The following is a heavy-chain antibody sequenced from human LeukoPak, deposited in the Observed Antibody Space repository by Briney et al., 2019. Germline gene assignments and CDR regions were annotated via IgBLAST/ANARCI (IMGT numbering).Heavy chain of an antibody. D-gene: IGHD3-9*01. Sequence: GASVKVSCKASGYTFTGYYMHWVRQAPGQGLEWMGWINPNSGGTNYAQKFQGRVTMTGDTSISTAYMELRRLRSDDTAVYYCAYTRDDILTGYPIDYWGQGTLVTASS. J-gene: IGHJ4*02. CDR3: AYTRDDILTGYPIDY. CDR2: INPNSGGT. CDR1: GYTFTGYY. V-gene: IGHV1-2*02.